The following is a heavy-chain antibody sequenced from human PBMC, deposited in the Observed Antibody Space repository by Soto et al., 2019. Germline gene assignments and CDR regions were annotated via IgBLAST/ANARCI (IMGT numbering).Heavy chain of an antibody. Sequence: EVHLVESGGDLVQPGGSLRLSCTASGFTLSTYWMNWVRQTPGQGLEWVANINQDGTVKHYVDSVKDRFTISRDNANNSLYLQMNSLRPDDTAVYYCAGGTGWFIVDWGQGTLVTVSS. CDR1: GFTLSTYW. D-gene: IGHD6-19*01. CDR2: INQDGTVK. CDR3: AGGTGWFIVD. V-gene: IGHV3-7*02. J-gene: IGHJ4*02.